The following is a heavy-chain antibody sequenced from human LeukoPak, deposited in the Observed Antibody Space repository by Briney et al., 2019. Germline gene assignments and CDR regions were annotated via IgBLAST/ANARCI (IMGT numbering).Heavy chain of an antibody. J-gene: IGHJ4*02. CDR2: ISYDGSNK. D-gene: IGHD5-18*01. V-gene: IGHV3-30-3*01. CDR3: ARDSCRYSYSTPYYFDY. CDR1: GFTFSSYA. Sequence: GGSLRLSCAASGFTFSSYAMHWVRQAPGKGLEWVAVISYDGSNKYYADSVKGRFTISRDNSKNTLYLQMNSLRAEDTAVYYCARDSCRYSYSTPYYFDYWGQGTLVTVSS.